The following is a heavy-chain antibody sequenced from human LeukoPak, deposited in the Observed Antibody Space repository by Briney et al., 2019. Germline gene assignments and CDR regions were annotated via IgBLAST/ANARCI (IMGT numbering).Heavy chain of an antibody. CDR1: GFTFSSYA. J-gene: IGHJ4*02. Sequence: PGGSLRLSCAASGFTFSSYAMRWVRQAPGKGLEWVSYISPITSTKYYADSVEGRFTISRDDARNSLSLQMNSLRAEDTAVYYCARESDKHHDFWSGYLALDYWGQGTLVTVSS. CDR2: ISPITSTK. V-gene: IGHV3-48*04. D-gene: IGHD3-3*01. CDR3: ARESDKHHDFWSGYLALDY.